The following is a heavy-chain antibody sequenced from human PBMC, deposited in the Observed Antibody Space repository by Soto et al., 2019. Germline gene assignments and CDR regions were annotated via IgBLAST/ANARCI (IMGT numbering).Heavy chain of an antibody. CDR2: SNPILSMS. D-gene: IGHD3-10*01. J-gene: IGHJ4*02. CDR3: ASSYGSGYRAFDY. CDR1: GDTFTFYS. V-gene: IGHV1-69*02. Sequence: QVQLVQSGAEVKRPGSSVKVSCKASGDTFTFYSINWVRQAPGLGLEWMGRSNPILSMSNYAQRFQGRVTMTADKSTSTAYRELSSLRSEDTATYYCASSYGSGYRAFDYWGQGALVTVSS.